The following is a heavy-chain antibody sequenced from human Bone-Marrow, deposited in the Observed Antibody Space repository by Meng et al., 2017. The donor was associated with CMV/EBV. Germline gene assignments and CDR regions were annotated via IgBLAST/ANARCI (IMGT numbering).Heavy chain of an antibody. D-gene: IGHD2-2*01. CDR1: GFTVSSNY. Sequence: GESLKISCAASGFTVSSNYMSWVRQAPGKGLEWVSVIYSGGSTYYADSVKGRFTISRDNSRNTLYLQMNSLRAEDTAVYYCAREDIVVVPAALDHRRDYSFYYGMAVWGQGTTVTVSS. V-gene: IGHV3-53*01. CDR3: AREDIVVVPAALDHRRDYSFYYGMAV. CDR2: IYSGGST. J-gene: IGHJ6*02.